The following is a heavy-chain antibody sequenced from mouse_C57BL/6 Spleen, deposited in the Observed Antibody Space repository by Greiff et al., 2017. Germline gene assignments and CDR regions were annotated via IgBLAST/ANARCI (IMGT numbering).Heavy chain of an antibody. D-gene: IGHD2-4*01. CDR1: GFNIKNTY. CDR2: IDPANGNT. J-gene: IGHJ3*01. V-gene: IGHV14-3*01. CDR3: AGPLYYDYDGFAY. Sequence: VQLKQSVAELVRPGASVKLSCTASGFNIKNTYMHWVKQRPEQGLEWIGRIDPANGNTKYAPKFQGKATITADTSSNTAYLQLSSLTSEDTAIYYCAGPLYYDYDGFAYWGQGTLVTVSA.